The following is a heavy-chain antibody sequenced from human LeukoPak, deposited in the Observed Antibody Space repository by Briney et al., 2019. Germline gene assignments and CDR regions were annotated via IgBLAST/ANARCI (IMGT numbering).Heavy chain of an antibody. Sequence: PGRSLRLSCAASGFTFSSYGMHWVRQAPGEGLEWVAVISYDGSNKYYADSVKGRFTISRDNSKNTLYLQMNSLRAEDTAVYYCAKDLRRSRRYYGSGSYYGYFDYWGQGTLVTVSS. V-gene: IGHV3-30*18. J-gene: IGHJ4*02. CDR3: AKDLRRSRRYYGSGSYYGYFDY. CDR2: ISYDGSNK. CDR1: GFTFSSYG. D-gene: IGHD3-10*01.